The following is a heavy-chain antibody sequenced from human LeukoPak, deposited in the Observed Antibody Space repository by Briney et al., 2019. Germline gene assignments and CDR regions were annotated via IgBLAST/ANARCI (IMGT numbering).Heavy chain of an antibody. J-gene: IGHJ3*02. CDR2: IYYSGST. D-gene: IGHD6-19*01. V-gene: IGHV4-59*01. CDR3: ARDSSGWQIDAFDI. Sequence: PSETLSLTCTVSGGSISSYYWSWIRQPPGKGLEWIGYIYYSGSTNYNPSLKSRVTISVDTSKNQSSLKLSSVTAADTAVYYCARDSSGWQIDAFDIWGQGTMVTVSS. CDR1: GGSISSYY.